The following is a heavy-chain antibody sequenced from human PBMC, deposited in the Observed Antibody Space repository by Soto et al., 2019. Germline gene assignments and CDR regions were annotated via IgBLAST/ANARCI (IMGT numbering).Heavy chain of an antibody. V-gene: IGHV4-39*01. CDR2: IYYSGST. Sequence: PSETLSLTCTVSGGSISSSSYYWGWIRQPPGKGLEWIGSIYYSGSTYYNPSLKSRVTISVDTSKNQFSLKLSSVTAADTAVYYCARVNRGSSNPLDYWGQGTLVTVSS. CDR1: GGSISSSSYY. D-gene: IGHD6-6*01. J-gene: IGHJ4*02. CDR3: ARVNRGSSNPLDY.